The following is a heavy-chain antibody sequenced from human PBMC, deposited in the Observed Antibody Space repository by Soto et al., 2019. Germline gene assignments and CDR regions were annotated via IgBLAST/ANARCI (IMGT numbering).Heavy chain of an antibody. CDR2: IYPGDSDT. CDR3: ARRWLAHSFDI. V-gene: IGHV5-51*01. D-gene: IGHD3-10*01. J-gene: IGHJ3*02. CDR1: GYSFTTYW. Sequence: GESLKISCKASGYSFTTYWIGWVRQMPGKGLEGMGSIYPGDSDTRYSPSFQGQVTNSADQSITTAYLQWSSLKASDIGIYYCARRWLAHSFDIWGQGTMVTVSS.